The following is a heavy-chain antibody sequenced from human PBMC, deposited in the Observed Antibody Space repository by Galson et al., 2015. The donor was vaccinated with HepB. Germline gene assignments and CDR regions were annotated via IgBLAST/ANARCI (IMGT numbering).Heavy chain of an antibody. D-gene: IGHD6-19*01. J-gene: IGHJ4*02. CDR3: ARRVAGTRYFDY. CDR2: ISAYNGNT. V-gene: IGHV1-18*01. Sequence: SVKVSCKASGYTFTSYGISWVRQAPGQGLEWMGWISAYNGNTNYAQKLQGRVTMTTDTSTSTAYMELRSLRSDDTVVYYCARRVAGTRYFDYWGQGTLVTVSS. CDR1: GYTFTSYG.